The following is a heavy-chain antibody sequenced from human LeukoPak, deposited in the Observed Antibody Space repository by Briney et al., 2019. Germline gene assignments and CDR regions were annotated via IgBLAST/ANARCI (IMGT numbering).Heavy chain of an antibody. V-gene: IGHV4-61*02. CDR3: ARESGPGELTDS. CDR1: GGSISSGGYS. Sequence: PSETLSLTCAVSGGSISSGGYSWSWLRQPAGKGLEWIGRIYTSGSTNYNPSLKSRVTMSVDTSKNQFSLKLSSVTAADTAVYYCARESGPGELTDSWGQGTLVTVSS. J-gene: IGHJ4*02. CDR2: IYTSGST. D-gene: IGHD1-26*01.